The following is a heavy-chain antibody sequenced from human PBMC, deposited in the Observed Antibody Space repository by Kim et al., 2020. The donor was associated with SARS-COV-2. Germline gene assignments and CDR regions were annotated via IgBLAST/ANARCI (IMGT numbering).Heavy chain of an antibody. CDR2: IDPSDSYT. V-gene: IGHV5-10-1*01. J-gene: IGHJ3*02. Sequence: GESLKISCKGSGYTFITYWISWVRQMPGKGLEWMGRIDPSDSYTNYSPSFQGHVNLSADQSISTAYLQWSSLKASDTAMYSCARLTMSGFTTNAFEIWGQGTMVSVSS. D-gene: IGHD3-10*02. CDR3: ARLTMSGFTTNAFEI. CDR1: GYTFITYW.